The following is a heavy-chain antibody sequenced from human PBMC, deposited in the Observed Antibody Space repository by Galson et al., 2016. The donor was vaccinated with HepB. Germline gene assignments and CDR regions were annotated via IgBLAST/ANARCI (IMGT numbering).Heavy chain of an antibody. CDR1: GFSLSTSGMC. CDR3: ARMAHHYDSTGYYYTHDAFDI. D-gene: IGHD3-22*01. CDR2: IDWDDDK. J-gene: IGHJ3*02. V-gene: IGHV2-70*01. Sequence: PALVKPTQTLTLTCTFSGFSLSTSGMCVSWIRQPPGKALEWLALIDWDDDKYYNKSLKTRLTISKDTSKNQVVLTMTNMDPVDTATYFCARMAHHYDSTGYYYTHDAFDIWGQGTMVTVSS.